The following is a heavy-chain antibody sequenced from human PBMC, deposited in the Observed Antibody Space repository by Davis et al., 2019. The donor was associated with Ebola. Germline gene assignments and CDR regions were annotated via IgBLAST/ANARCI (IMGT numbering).Heavy chain of an antibody. D-gene: IGHD6-13*01. CDR1: GGTFSSYA. CDR3: AISGSWYLNGMDV. V-gene: IGHV1-69*04. Sequence: AASVKVSCKASGGTFSSYAISWVRQAPGQGLEWMGRIIPILGIANYAQKFQGRVTITADKSTSTAYMELSSLRSEDTAVYYCAISGSWYLNGMDVWGQGTTVTVSS. J-gene: IGHJ6*02. CDR2: IIPILGIA.